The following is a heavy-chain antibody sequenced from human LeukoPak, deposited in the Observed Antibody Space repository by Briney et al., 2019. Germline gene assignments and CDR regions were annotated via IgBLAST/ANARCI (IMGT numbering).Heavy chain of an antibody. CDR3: ASLSFGVVIEYYYMDV. CDR2: IYYSGST. V-gene: IGHV4-39*01. J-gene: IGHJ6*03. D-gene: IGHD3-3*01. Sequence: SETLSLTCTVSGGSISSSSYYWGWIRQPPGKGLEWIGSIYYSGSTYYNPSLKSRVTISVDTSKNQFSLKLSSVTAADTAVYYCASLSFGVVIEYYYMDVWGKGTTVTVSS. CDR1: GGSISSSSYY.